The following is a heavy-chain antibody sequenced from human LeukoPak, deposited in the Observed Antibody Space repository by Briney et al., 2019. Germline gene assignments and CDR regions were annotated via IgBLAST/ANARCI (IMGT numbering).Heavy chain of an antibody. J-gene: IGHJ4*02. D-gene: IGHD1-1*01. CDR1: GFTFSDYY. CDR3: ARVSPRGTGTPYFDY. Sequence: GGSLRLSCAASGFTFSDYYMSWIRQAPGKGLEWVSYISSSGSTIYYADSVKGRFTISRDNAKNSLYLQMNSLRAEDTAVYYCARVSPRGTGTPYFDYWGQGTLVAVSS. CDR2: ISSSGSTI. V-gene: IGHV3-11*01.